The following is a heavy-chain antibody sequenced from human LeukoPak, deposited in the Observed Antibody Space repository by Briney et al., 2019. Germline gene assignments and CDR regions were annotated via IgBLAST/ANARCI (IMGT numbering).Heavy chain of an antibody. CDR2: ISGSGGNT. Sequence: GGSLRLSCAASGFTFSSYAMSWVRQASGKGLERVSAISGSGGNTYYTDSVKGRFTISRHNSKNTLYLQMNSVRAEDTAVYYCARLSVVPAAIDYWAQASLVTVPS. CDR1: GFTFSSYA. CDR3: ARLSVVPAAIDY. D-gene: IGHD2-2*01. J-gene: IGHJ4*02. V-gene: IGHV3-23*01.